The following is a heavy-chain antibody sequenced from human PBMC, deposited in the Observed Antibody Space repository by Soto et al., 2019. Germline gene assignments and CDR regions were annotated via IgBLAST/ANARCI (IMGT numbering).Heavy chain of an antibody. J-gene: IGHJ6*02. CDR1: GGSISSGDYY. V-gene: IGHV4-30-4*01. Sequence: SETLSLTCTVSGGSISSGDYYWSWIRQPPGKGLEWIGYIYYSGSTFYNPSLKSRITISVDTSRNQFSLKLSSVTAADTAVFYCARGVWAAAGSKNYYYGMDVWGQGTTVTVSS. CDR3: ARGVWAAAGSKNYYYGMDV. CDR2: IYYSGST. D-gene: IGHD6-13*01.